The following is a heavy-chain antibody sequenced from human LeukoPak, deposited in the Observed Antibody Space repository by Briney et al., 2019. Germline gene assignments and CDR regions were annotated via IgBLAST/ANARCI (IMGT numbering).Heavy chain of an antibody. J-gene: IGHJ4*02. Sequence: SVKVSCKASGGTFSSYAISWVRQAPGQGLEWMGGIIPIFGTANYAQKFQGRVTITADKSTSTAYMELSSLRSEDTAVYYCARDRGTTGVPGGYWGQGTLVTVSS. D-gene: IGHD4-23*01. CDR2: IIPIFGTA. CDR1: GGTFSSYA. CDR3: ARDRGTTGVPGGY. V-gene: IGHV1-69*06.